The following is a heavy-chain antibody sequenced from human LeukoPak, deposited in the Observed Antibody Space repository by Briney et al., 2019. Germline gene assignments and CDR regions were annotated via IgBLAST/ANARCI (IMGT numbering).Heavy chain of an antibody. CDR3: ASRHCSGGGCYFAGADPFDY. Sequence: PGGSLRLSCAASGFTVSSNYMSWVRQAPGKGLEWVSVIYSGGSTYYADSVKGQFTISRDTSKNTLYLQMNSLRAEDTAVYYCASRHCSGGGCYFAGADPFDYWGQGTLVTVSS. J-gene: IGHJ4*02. D-gene: IGHD2-15*01. CDR2: IYSGGST. V-gene: IGHV3-53*01. CDR1: GFTVSSNY.